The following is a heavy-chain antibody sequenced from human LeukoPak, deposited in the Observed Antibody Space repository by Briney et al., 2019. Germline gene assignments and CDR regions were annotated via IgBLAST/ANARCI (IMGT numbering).Heavy chain of an antibody. CDR1: GFTFSDYA. D-gene: IGHD3-22*01. CDR2: FKTNSGQV. Sequence: GGSLRLSCVASGFTFSDYAMNWVRQAPGKGLEWVSTFKTNSGQVYYAESVRGRFTISRVNSKNTVYLQMNSLRAEDTAVYYCARGAYYYEDWGQGTLVTVSS. V-gene: IGHV3-23*01. CDR3: ARGAYYYED. J-gene: IGHJ4*02.